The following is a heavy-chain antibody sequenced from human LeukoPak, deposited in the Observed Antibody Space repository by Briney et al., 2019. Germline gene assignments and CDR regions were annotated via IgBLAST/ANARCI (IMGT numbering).Heavy chain of an antibody. V-gene: IGHV4-31*03. CDR2: IYNSETT. CDR1: GGSISSGGYY. CDR3: ARDRRITMVRGVIRDAFDI. D-gene: IGHD3-10*01. Sequence: SQTLSLTCTVSGGSISSGGYYWSWIRQHPEKGLEWIGYIYNSETTYYNPSLKSRVTISVDTSKNQFSLKLSSVTAADTAVYYCARDRRITMVRGVIRDAFDIWGQGTMVTVSS. J-gene: IGHJ3*02.